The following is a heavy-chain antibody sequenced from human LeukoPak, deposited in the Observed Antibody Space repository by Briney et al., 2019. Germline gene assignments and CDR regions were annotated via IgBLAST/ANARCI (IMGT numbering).Heavy chain of an antibody. D-gene: IGHD2-15*01. Sequence: GESLKISWKSSGYSFTSYWIGWVRQIPGKGLEWIGVIYPVDSDTNYSPSFQGQVTITADKSISTAYLQWSSLKAPDTAMYYCARGSLASSGGSFFDYWGQGTLVTVSS. J-gene: IGHJ4*02. CDR2: IYPVDSDT. CDR3: ARGSLASSGGSFFDY. CDR1: GYSFTSYW. V-gene: IGHV5-51*01.